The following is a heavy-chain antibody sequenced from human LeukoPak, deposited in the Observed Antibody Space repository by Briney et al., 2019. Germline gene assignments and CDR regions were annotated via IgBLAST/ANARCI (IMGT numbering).Heavy chain of an antibody. CDR2: ISYEGSKK. V-gene: IGHV3-30*04. Sequence: GGSLSLSCAASGFTLNDRSMHWVRQSPDKGLQWVAVISYEGSKKYYSDSVKGRFTISRDNSKNTVYLQMNSLKSEDMAVYARSFPTSAGHSGTELDLWGQGTLVTVSS. J-gene: IGHJ5*02. CDR1: GFTLNDRS. D-gene: IGHD1-26*01. CDR3: SFPTSAGHSGTELDL.